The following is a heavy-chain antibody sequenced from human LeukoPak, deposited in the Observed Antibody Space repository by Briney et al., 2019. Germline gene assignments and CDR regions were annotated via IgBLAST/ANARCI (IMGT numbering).Heavy chain of an antibody. J-gene: IGHJ4*02. CDR1: GFTFSSCA. D-gene: IGHD6-19*01. V-gene: IGHV3-23*01. Sequence: GGSLRLSCAASGFTFSSCAMSWVRQVPGKGLEWVSGIGGSGSSTYYADSVKGRFTISRDNSKNVVYLQLNNLRAEDTAVYYCAKEPSTGWSRVYSWGQGTLVTVSS. CDR3: AKEPSTGWSRVYS. CDR2: IGGSGSST.